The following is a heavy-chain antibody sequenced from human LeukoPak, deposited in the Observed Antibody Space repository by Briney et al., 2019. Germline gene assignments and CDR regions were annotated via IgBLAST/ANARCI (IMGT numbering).Heavy chain of an antibody. V-gene: IGHV5-51*01. CDR1: GYSINNYW. Sequence: GESLKISCKGSGYSINNYWIGWVRQMPGKGLEWMGIIYPADSDIRYSPSFQGQVTISADKSIRTVYLQWSSLKASDTAMYYCARQEYCSGGSCYTWFDPWGQGTLVTVSS. CDR2: IYPADSDI. J-gene: IGHJ5*02. CDR3: ARQEYCSGGSCYTWFDP. D-gene: IGHD2-15*01.